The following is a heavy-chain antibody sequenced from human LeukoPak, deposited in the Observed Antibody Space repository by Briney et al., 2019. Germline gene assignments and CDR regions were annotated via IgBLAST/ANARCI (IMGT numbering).Heavy chain of an antibody. CDR3: ARGGGGYCSSTSRHPFDY. V-gene: IGHV4-34*01. CDR2: INHSGST. J-gene: IGHJ4*02. D-gene: IGHD2-2*01. Sequence: PSETLSLTCAVYGGSFSGYYWSWIRQPPGKGLEWIGEINHSGSTNYNPSLKSRVTISVDTSKNQFSLKLSSVTAADTAVYYCARGGGGYCSSTSRHPFDYWGQGTLVTVSS. CDR1: GGSFSGYY.